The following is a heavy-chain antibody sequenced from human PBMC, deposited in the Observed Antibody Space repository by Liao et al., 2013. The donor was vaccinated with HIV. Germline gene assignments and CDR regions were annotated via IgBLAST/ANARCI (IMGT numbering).Heavy chain of an antibody. CDR1: GDSISSNTYY. V-gene: IGHV4-39*07. J-gene: IGHJ4*02. CDR2: VYFTGST. D-gene: IGHD6-6*01. CDR3: ARGGYSSSSDFDY. Sequence: QVQLQEWGAGLLKPSETLSLTCTVSGDSISSNTYYWGWIRQPPGKGLEWIGSVYFTGSTYYNPSLKRRVTISVDTSKNQFSLKLSSVTAADTAVYYCARGGYSSSSDFDYWGQGTLVTVSS.